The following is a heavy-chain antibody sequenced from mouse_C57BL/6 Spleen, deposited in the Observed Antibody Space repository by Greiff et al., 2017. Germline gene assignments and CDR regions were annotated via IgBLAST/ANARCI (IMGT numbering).Heavy chain of an antibody. CDR3: ARGLNYYGSSWGFAY. D-gene: IGHD1-1*01. CDR1: GYSITSGYD. J-gene: IGHJ3*01. Sequence: EVKLVESGPGMVKPSQSLSLTCTVTGYSITSGYDWHWIRHFPGNKLEWMGYISYSGSTNYNPSLKSRISITHDTSKNHFFLKLNSVTTEDTATYYCARGLNYYGSSWGFAYWGQGTLVTVSA. CDR2: ISYSGST. V-gene: IGHV3-1*01.